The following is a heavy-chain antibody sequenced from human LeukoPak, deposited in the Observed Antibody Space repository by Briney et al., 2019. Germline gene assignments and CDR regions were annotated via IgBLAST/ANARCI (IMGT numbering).Heavy chain of an antibody. J-gene: IGHJ4*02. CDR1: GFTFSSYG. CDR2: ISYDGSNK. CDR3: AKAGD. V-gene: IGHV3-30*18. Sequence: GRSLRLSCAASGFTFSSYGMHWVRQAPGKGLEWVVVISYDGSNKYYADSVKGRFTISRDNSKNTLYLQMNSLRAEDTAVYYCAKAGDWGQGTLVTVSS. D-gene: IGHD7-27*01.